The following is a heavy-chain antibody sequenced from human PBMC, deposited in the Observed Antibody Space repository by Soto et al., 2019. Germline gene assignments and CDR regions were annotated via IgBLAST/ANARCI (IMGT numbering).Heavy chain of an antibody. D-gene: IGHD7-27*01. CDR1: GFTFSSYG. J-gene: IGHJ6*02. CDR2: IWYDGSNK. Sequence: QVQLVESGGGVVQPGRSLRLSCAASGFTFSSYGMHWVRQAPGKGLEWVAVIWYDGSNKYYADSVKGRFTISRDNSKNTLYLQMNSLRAEDTAVYYCARGVGMARYGMEVWGQGTTVTVSS. CDR3: ARGVGMARYGMEV. V-gene: IGHV3-33*01.